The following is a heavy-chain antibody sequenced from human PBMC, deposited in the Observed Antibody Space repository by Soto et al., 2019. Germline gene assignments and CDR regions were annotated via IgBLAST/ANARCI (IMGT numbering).Heavy chain of an antibody. V-gene: IGHV4-30-4*01. Sequence: PSETLSLTCTVSGDSISTADYYWNWIRQPPGKGLEWIGYIYYSGNTYHIPSLKSRVTISVDTSKNQISLKLNSVTAADTAVYYCARGIYSTSSFFDSWGQGTLVTVSS. CDR3: ARGIYSTSSFFDS. CDR1: GDSISTADYY. D-gene: IGHD6-6*01. CDR2: IYYSGNT. J-gene: IGHJ4*02.